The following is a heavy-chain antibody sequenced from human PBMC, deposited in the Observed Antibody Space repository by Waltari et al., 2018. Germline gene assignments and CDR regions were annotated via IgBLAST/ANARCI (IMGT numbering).Heavy chain of an antibody. CDR1: GDSISGSYW. J-gene: IGHJ4*02. CDR3: ARDRGIGLYLDS. V-gene: IGHV4-4*02. D-gene: IGHD1-26*01. Sequence: QVQLQESGLGLVKPSGTLSVTCAVSGDSISGSYWWSWVRQPPGKGLEWIGQIHGSGRRNYNRSLGNRVTVSKDASSDHISLKVTSATAADTAVYYCARDRGIGLYLDSWGQGTLVTVSP. CDR2: IHGSGRR.